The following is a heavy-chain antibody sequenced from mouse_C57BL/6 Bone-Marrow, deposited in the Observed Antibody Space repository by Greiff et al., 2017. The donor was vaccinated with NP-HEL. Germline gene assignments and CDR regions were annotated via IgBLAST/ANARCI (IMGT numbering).Heavy chain of an antibody. V-gene: IGHV1-55*01. CDR3: ARGYYGKTLYAMDY. Sequence: QVQLKESGAELVKPGASVKMSCKASGYTFTSYWITWVKQRPGQGLEWIGDIYPGSGSTNYNEKFKSKATLTVDTSSSTAYMQLSSLTSEDSAVYYCARGYYGKTLYAMDYWGQGTSVTVSS. D-gene: IGHD1-1*01. CDR2: IYPGSGST. CDR1: GYTFTSYW. J-gene: IGHJ4*01.